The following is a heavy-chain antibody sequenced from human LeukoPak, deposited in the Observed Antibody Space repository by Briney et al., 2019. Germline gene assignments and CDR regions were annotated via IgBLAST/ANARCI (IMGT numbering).Heavy chain of an antibody. CDR1: GFTFSDYY. Sequence: PGGSLRLSCAASGFTFSDYYMSWIRQAPGKGLEWVSYISSSGSTIYYADSVKGRFTISRDNAKNSLYLQMNSLRAEDTAVYYCAREYYYDSSGYCLFDAFDIWGQGTMVTVSS. V-gene: IGHV3-11*01. CDR3: AREYYYDSSGYCLFDAFDI. CDR2: ISSSGSTI. D-gene: IGHD3-22*01. J-gene: IGHJ3*02.